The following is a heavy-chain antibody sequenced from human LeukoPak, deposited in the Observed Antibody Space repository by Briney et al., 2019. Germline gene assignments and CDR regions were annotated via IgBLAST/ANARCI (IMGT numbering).Heavy chain of an antibody. V-gene: IGHV1-2*02. Sequence: ASVKVSCKASGYTFTGYYMHWVRQAPGQGLEWMGWINPNSGGTNYAQKFQGRVTMTRDTSISTAYMGLSRLRSDDTAVYYCASQAPAARPGSVGYYYYYMDVWGKGTTVTVSS. CDR2: INPNSGGT. CDR1: GYTFTGYY. J-gene: IGHJ6*03. CDR3: ASQAPAARPGSVGYYYYYMDV. D-gene: IGHD2-2*01.